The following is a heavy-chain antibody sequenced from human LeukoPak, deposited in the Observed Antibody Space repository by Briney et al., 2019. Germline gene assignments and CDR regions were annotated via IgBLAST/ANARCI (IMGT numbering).Heavy chain of an antibody. V-gene: IGHV3-7*01. J-gene: IGHJ4*02. Sequence: GGSLRLSCAASGFTFSSYWMSWVRQAPGKGLEWVANIKQDGSEKYYVDSVKGRFTIPRDNAKNSLYLQMNSLRAEDTAVYYCARGGYCSSTSCYTTPYYFDYWGQGTLVTVSS. CDR1: GFTFSSYW. CDR3: ARGGYCSSTSCYTTPYYFDY. D-gene: IGHD2-2*02. CDR2: IKQDGSEK.